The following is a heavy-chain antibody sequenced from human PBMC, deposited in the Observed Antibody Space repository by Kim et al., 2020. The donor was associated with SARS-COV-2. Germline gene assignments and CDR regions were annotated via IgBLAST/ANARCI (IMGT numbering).Heavy chain of an antibody. J-gene: IGHJ4*02. CDR3: AKCPKNSYYFDY. D-gene: IGHD2-21*01. Sequence: GYADSVTGRLTIARDNTKNSLYLQMKNLKAEDTALYYCAKCPKNSYYFDYWGQGTLVTVSS. V-gene: IGHV3-9*01.